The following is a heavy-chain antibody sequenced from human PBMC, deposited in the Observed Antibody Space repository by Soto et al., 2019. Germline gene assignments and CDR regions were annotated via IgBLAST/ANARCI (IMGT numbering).Heavy chain of an antibody. CDR3: VKGNQLLLYYFEY. Sequence: PGGSLRLSCSASGFIFSSCAMHWVRQAPGKGLEYFSGITSDGDMTYHADSVKGRFTISRDNSKNTLYLEVSSLRVEDTAVYYCVKGNQLLLYYFEYWGQGTMVTLSS. D-gene: IGHD1-26*01. V-gene: IGHV3-64D*06. J-gene: IGHJ4*02. CDR2: ITSDGDMT. CDR1: GFIFSSCA.